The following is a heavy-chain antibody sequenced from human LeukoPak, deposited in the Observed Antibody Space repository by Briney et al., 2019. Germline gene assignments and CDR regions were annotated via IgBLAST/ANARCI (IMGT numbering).Heavy chain of an antibody. CDR1: GFTFDDYG. CDR3: ARDGYSGYDSQDDY. CDR2: INWNGGST. Sequence: GSLRLSCAASGFTFDDYGMSWVRQAPGKGLEWVSGINWNGGSTGYADSVKGRFTISRDNAKNSLYLQMNSPRAEDTALYYCARDGYSGYDSQDDYWGQGTLVTVSS. D-gene: IGHD5-12*01. J-gene: IGHJ4*02. V-gene: IGHV3-20*04.